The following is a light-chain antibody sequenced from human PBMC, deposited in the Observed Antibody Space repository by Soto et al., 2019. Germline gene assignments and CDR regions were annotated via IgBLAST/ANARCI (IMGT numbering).Light chain of an antibody. Sequence: EIVLTQSPATLSLSPGERATLSCRASQSVINYLAWYQQKPGQAPRLLIYDTSNSATGIPARFSGSGSGTDFTLIISSLEPEDFAVYYCQQRANWPLTFSGGTKVDIK. CDR3: QQRANWPLT. J-gene: IGKJ4*01. CDR2: DTS. V-gene: IGKV3-11*01. CDR1: QSVINY.